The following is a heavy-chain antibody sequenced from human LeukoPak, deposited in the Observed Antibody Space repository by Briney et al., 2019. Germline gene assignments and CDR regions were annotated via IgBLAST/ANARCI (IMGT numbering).Heavy chain of an antibody. CDR1: GFTFRSYS. D-gene: IGHD4-17*01. J-gene: IGHJ4*02. Sequence: GGSLRLSCAASGFTFRSYSMNWVRQAPGKRLERLSSITSSGSHMYYADSVKGRFTISRDNAKSSLYLQMNSLSAEDTAVYYRASFMTTVTIPDYWGQGTLVTVSS. CDR3: ASFMTTVTIPDY. CDR2: ITSSGSHM. V-gene: IGHV3-21*01.